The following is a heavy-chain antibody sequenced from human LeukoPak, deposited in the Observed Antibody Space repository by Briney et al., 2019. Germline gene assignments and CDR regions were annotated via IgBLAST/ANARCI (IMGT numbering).Heavy chain of an antibody. Sequence: GASVKVSCKASGYTFTSYAMHWVRQAPGQRLEWMGWINACNGNTKYSQKFQGRVTITSDTSASTAYMELSSLRYEDTAVYYCPLAYCGGDCSPSNDAFDIWGQGTMVTVSS. J-gene: IGHJ3*02. D-gene: IGHD2-21*02. CDR2: INACNGNT. CDR1: GYTFTSYA. V-gene: IGHV1-3*01. CDR3: PLAYCGGDCSPSNDAFDI.